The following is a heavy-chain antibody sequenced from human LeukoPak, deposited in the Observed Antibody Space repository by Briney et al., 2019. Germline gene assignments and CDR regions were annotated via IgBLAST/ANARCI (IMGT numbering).Heavy chain of an antibody. CDR3: AKSTTVTQRGYFDY. V-gene: IGHV3-30*18. Sequence: GRSLRLSCAASGFTFSRYGMHWVRQAPGKGLEWVAIISYDGSNKYYADSVKGRFTISRDNSKNTLYLQMNSLRAEDTAVYYCAKSTTVTQRGYFDYWGQGTLVTVSS. D-gene: IGHD4-17*01. CDR1: GFTFSRYG. J-gene: IGHJ4*02. CDR2: ISYDGSNK.